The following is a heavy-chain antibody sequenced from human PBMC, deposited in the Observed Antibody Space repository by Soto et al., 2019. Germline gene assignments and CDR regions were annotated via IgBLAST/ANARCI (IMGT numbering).Heavy chain of an antibody. CDR1: GFTFSSYW. Sequence: PGGSLRLSCAASGFTFSSYWMSWVRQAPGKGLEWVANIKQDGSEKYYVDSVKGRFTISRDNAKNSLYLQMNSLRAEDTAVYYCARYFDWLLGYYYYMDVWGKGTTVTVSS. CDR2: IKQDGSEK. V-gene: IGHV3-7*01. CDR3: ARYFDWLLGYYYYMDV. D-gene: IGHD3-9*01. J-gene: IGHJ6*03.